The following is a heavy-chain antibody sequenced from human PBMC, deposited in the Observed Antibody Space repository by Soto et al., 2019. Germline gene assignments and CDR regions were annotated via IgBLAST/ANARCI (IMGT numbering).Heavy chain of an antibody. CDR3: AREDMSGTYYFDY. D-gene: IGHD1-26*01. J-gene: IGHJ4*02. CDR1: GAPVTSETHF. Sequence: QVQLQESGPGLVKPSETLSLTCTVSGAPVTSETHFWTWIRQPPGKGLEWIGYMYYSGITNSNPALQSRVTLSVDRSRNQFSLSLNSVTAADTAVYYCAREDMSGTYYFDYWGPGTQVTVSS. V-gene: IGHV4-61*01. CDR2: MYYSGIT.